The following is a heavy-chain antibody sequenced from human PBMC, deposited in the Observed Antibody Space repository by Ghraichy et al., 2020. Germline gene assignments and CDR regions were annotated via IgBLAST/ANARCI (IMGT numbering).Heavy chain of an antibody. J-gene: IGHJ3*02. D-gene: IGHD3-22*01. CDR2: MNSNNGFT. V-gene: IGHV1-8*01. CDR3: ARGSYYDYSAYFRVPFDI. Sequence: ASVKVSCKASGYTFTNYDINWVRQAPGQGLEWMGWMNSNNGFTDYAQNFQGRVTMTRNTAISTAYMELSGLRSEDTAIYYCARGSYYDYSAYFRVPFDIWGQGTMVTVSS. CDR1: GYTFTNYD.